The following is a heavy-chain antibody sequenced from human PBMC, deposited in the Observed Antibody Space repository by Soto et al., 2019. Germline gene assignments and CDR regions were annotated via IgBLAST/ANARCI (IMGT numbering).Heavy chain of an antibody. D-gene: IGHD2-2*01. Sequence: QLQLQESGSRLVKPSQTLSLTCAVSGGSNSSGGYSWSWIRQPPGKGLEWIGYIYHSGGTYYNPSLKRRVTISVDRSKNQCSLKLSSVTAADTAVYYCARSRDIVLVTAAMQVGWFDPWSQGTLVTVSS. J-gene: IGHJ5*02. V-gene: IGHV4-30-2*01. CDR2: IYHSGGT. CDR3: ARSRDIVLVTAAMQVGWFDP. CDR1: GGSNSSGGYS.